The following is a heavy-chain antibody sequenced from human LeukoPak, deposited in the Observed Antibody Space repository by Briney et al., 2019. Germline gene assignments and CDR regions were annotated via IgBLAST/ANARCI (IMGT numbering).Heavy chain of an antibody. Sequence: GGSLRLSCAASGFTFNRHTMDWVRQAPGKGLEWVSSISGSGDYIYYAASVRGRFTISRDNAKNSLSLQMNSLRAEDTAVYYCAKDRLLDTATSDAFDIWGQGTMVTVSS. CDR1: GFTFNRHT. D-gene: IGHD5-18*01. CDR3: AKDRLLDTATSDAFDI. CDR2: ISGSGDYI. J-gene: IGHJ3*02. V-gene: IGHV3-21*01.